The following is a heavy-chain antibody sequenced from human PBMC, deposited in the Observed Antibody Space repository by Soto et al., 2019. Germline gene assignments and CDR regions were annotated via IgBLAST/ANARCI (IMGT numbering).Heavy chain of an antibody. D-gene: IGHD3-22*01. V-gene: IGHV3-23*01. CDR2: ISGSGGST. CDR1: GFTFSSYA. Sequence: VGSLRLSCAASGFTFSSYAISLVRQGQGKGPGWVSAISGSGGSTYYADSVKGRFTISRDNSKNTLYLQMNSLRAEDTAVYYCAKAYYDSSGYTQPHDAFDIWGQGTMVTVSS. J-gene: IGHJ3*02. CDR3: AKAYYDSSGYTQPHDAFDI.